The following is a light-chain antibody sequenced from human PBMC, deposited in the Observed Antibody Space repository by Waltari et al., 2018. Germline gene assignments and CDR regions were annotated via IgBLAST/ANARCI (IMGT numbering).Light chain of an antibody. J-gene: IGKJ5*01. V-gene: IGKV3-11*01. CDR2: DAS. CDR1: QSVSSY. Sequence: SCRASQSVSSYLAWYQQKPDQAPRLLIYDASNRATGIPARFSGSGSGTDFTLTISSLEPEDFAVYYCQQRSNWPITFGQGTRLEIK. CDR3: QQRSNWPIT.